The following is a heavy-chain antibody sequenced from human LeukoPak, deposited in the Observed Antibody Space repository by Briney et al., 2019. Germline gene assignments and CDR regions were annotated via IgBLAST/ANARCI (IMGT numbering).Heavy chain of an antibody. V-gene: IGHV4-61*02. J-gene: IGHJ6*03. CDR2: IYSSGST. Sequence: PSETLSLTCTVSGGSISSGSYYWSWIRRPAGKGLEWIGRIYSSGSTNYNPSLRSRATISIDTSSNELSLKLSSVTAADTAVYYCVSSGYNPRFYYYYLDVWGKGTTVTISS. CDR1: GGSISSGSYY. D-gene: IGHD3-22*01. CDR3: VSSGYNPRFYYYYLDV.